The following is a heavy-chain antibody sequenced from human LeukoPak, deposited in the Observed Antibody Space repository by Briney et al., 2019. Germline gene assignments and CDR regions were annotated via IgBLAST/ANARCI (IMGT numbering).Heavy chain of an antibody. Sequence: GRSLRLSCAASGFTFSSYSMHWVRQAPGKGLEWVAVISYDGSNKYYADSVKGRFTISRDDSKNTLYLQMNSLRAEDTAVYYCAKLIIAVAGTDYWGQGTLVTVSS. V-gene: IGHV3-30*18. CDR3: AKLIIAVAGTDY. D-gene: IGHD6-19*01. CDR2: ISYDGSNK. J-gene: IGHJ4*02. CDR1: GFTFSSYS.